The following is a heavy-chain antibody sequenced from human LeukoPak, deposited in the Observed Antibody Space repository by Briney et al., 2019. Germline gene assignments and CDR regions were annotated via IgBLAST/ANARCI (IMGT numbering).Heavy chain of an antibody. Sequence: EGSLRLSCAASGFTFSSYSMNWVRQAPGKGLEWVSYISSSSSTIYYADSVKGRFTISRDNAKNSLYLQMNSLRAEDTAVYYCARDSVVPAAILHYYYYMDVWGKGTTVTVSS. CDR1: GFTFSSYS. D-gene: IGHD2-2*02. J-gene: IGHJ6*03. CDR2: ISSSSSTI. CDR3: ARDSVVPAAILHYYYYMDV. V-gene: IGHV3-48*04.